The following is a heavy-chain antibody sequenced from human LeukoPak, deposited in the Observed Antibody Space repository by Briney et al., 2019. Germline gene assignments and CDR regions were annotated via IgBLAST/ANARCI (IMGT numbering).Heavy chain of an antibody. CDR2: ISSNGGNT. CDR3: VKRSGLYFDY. D-gene: IGHD1-26*01. J-gene: IGHJ4*02. CDR1: GFTFSSYA. Sequence: GGSLRLSCSGSGFTFSSYAIHWVRQAPGKGLQYVSGISSNGGNTYNADSVKGRFTISRDNSKNTVDLQMSSLRAEDTAVYHCVKRSGLYFDYWGQGTLVTVSS. V-gene: IGHV3-64D*09.